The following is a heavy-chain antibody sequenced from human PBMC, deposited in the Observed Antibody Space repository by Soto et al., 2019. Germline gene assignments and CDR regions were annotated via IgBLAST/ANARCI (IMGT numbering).Heavy chain of an antibody. CDR1: GDSVSSNSAA. D-gene: IGHD6-6*01. J-gene: IGHJ6*02. CDR2: TYYRSKWYN. Sequence: PSQTLSLTCAISGDSVSSNSAAWNWIRQSPSRGLEWLGRTYYRSKWYNDYAVSVKSRITINPDTSKNQFSLQLNSVTPEDTAVYYCAREGLSIAARGVYYYYGMDVWGQGTTVTVSS. CDR3: AREGLSIAARGVYYYYGMDV. V-gene: IGHV6-1*01.